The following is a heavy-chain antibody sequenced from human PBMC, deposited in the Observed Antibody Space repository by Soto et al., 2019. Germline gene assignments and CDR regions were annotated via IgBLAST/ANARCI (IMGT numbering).Heavy chain of an antibody. Sequence: SETLSLTCTVSGGSVSSGGYDWSWIRQPPGKGLDWIGHISYSGSTNYNPSLKSRVTISLDTSKNQFSLNLGSVATADTAIYYCARAIVVTIGGMDVWGQGTTVTVSS. CDR2: ISYSGST. CDR3: ARAIVVTIGGMDV. D-gene: IGHD5-12*01. CDR1: GGSVSSGGYD. J-gene: IGHJ6*02. V-gene: IGHV4-61*08.